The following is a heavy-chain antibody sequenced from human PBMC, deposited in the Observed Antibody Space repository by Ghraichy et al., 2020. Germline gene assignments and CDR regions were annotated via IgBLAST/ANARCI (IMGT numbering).Heavy chain of an antibody. D-gene: IGHD4-23*01. CDR3: ARSSGGNSKGGANAFDI. CDR2: INPNSGGT. CDR1: GYTFTGYY. J-gene: IGHJ3*02. V-gene: IGHV1-2*04. Sequence: ASVKVSCKASGYTFTGYYMHWVRQAPGQGLEWMGWINPNSGGTNYAQKFQGWVTMTRDTSISTAYMELSRLRSDDTAVYYCARSSGGNSKGGANAFDIWGQGTMVTVSS.